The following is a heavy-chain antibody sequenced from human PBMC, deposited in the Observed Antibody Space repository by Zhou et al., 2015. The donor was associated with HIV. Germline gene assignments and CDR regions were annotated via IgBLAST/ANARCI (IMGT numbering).Heavy chain of an antibody. V-gene: IGHV3-23*04. CDR3: AKTATLGDGGIKYYYYMDV. CDR2: ISGSGGST. Sequence: VQLVESGGGVVQTGGSLRLSCAASGLASGITFSSYGMHWVRQTPGKGLEWVSAISGSGGSTYYADSVKGRFSISRDSSKNTLYLQMDSLRTEDTAVYYCAKTATLGDGGIKYYYYMDVWGRGTTVTVSS. CDR1: GLASGITFSSYG. J-gene: IGHJ6*03. D-gene: IGHD3-16*01.